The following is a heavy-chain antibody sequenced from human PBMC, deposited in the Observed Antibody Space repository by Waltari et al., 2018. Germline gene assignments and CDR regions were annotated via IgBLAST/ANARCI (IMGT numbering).Heavy chain of an antibody. D-gene: IGHD1-26*01. CDR2: IYYSGST. CDR1: GGSISSYY. CDR3: ARDRREVGYYYYGMDV. V-gene: IGHV4-59*01. Sequence: QVQLQESGPGLVKPSETLSLTCTVSGGSISSYYWSWIRQHPGKGLEWIGYIYYSGSTNYNPSLKSRVTISVDTSKNQFSLKLSSVTAADTAVYYCARDRREVGYYYYGMDVWGQGTTVTVSS. J-gene: IGHJ6*02.